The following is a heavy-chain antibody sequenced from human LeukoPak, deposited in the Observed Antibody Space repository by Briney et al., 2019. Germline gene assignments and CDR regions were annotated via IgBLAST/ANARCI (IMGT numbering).Heavy chain of an antibody. D-gene: IGHD3-22*01. CDR3: ARTLESYDTTGYPDF. J-gene: IGHJ4*02. V-gene: IGHV3-33*08. CDR2: IWYNGRNK. Sequence: PGGSLRLSCAASGFIFSDYSMSWIRQAPGKGLEWVAVIWYNGRNKYCADSVKDRFTISRDNFENTLYLQMNSLRAEDTAVYYCARTLESYDTTGYPDFWGQGTLVTVSS. CDR1: GFIFSDYS.